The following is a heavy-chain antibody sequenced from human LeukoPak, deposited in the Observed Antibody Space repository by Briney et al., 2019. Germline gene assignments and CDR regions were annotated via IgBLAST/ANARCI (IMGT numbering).Heavy chain of an antibody. V-gene: IGHV4-59*01. CDR2: IYYSGST. Sequence: PSETLSLTCTVSGGSISSYYWSWIRQPPGKGLEWLGYIYYSGSTNYNPSLKSRVTISVDTSKNQFSLKLSSVTAADTAVYYCARDGQSSGWYVYWGQGTLVTVSS. CDR1: GGSISSYY. CDR3: ARDGQSSGWYVY. J-gene: IGHJ4*02. D-gene: IGHD6-19*01.